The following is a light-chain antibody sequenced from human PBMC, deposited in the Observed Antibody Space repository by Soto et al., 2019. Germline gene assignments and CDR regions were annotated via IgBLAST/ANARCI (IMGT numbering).Light chain of an antibody. CDR2: GAS. V-gene: IGKV3-15*01. CDR1: QSVSSY. J-gene: IGKJ1*01. CDR3: QQYNNWPPGT. Sequence: EIVLTQSPATLSLSPGERATLSCRASQSVSSYLAWYQQKPGQAPRLLIYGASTRATGIPARFRGSGSGTEFTLTISSLQSEDFAVYYCQQYNNWPPGTFGQGTKVDIK.